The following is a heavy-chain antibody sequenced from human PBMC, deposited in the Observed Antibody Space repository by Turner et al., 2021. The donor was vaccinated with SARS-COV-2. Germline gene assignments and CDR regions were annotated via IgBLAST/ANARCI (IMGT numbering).Heavy chain of an antibody. CDR2: SRGSGAST. J-gene: IGHJ1*01. V-gene: IGHV3-23*01. CDR1: RFTFSSYG. CDR3: AKDHGVGSGPVLEYFQN. D-gene: IGHD3-10*01. Sequence: EVQLLESGGGLVQPGGSLRRSCSASRFTFSSYGMSWVRQGPGKGLEWVSASRGSGASTVYADTVKGRFTSSRDNSKNTLYLQMNSLRDEDTAVYDCAKDHGVGSGPVLEYFQNWGQGTLVTVSS.